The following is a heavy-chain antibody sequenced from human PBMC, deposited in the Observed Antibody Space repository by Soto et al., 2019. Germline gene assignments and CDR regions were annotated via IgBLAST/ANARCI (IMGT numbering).Heavy chain of an antibody. Sequence: NPSETLSLTCAVYGGSFSGYYWSWIRQPPGKGLEWIGEINHSGSTNYNPSLKSRVTISVDTSKNQFSLKLSSVTAADTAVYYCAREVAGYDYWGQGTLVTVSS. J-gene: IGHJ4*02. CDR1: GGSFSGYY. CDR2: INHSGST. CDR3: AREVAGYDY. V-gene: IGHV4-34*01. D-gene: IGHD6-19*01.